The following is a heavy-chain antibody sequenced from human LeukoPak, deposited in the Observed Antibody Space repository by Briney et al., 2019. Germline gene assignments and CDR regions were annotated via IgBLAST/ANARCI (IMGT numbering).Heavy chain of an antibody. CDR1: GFTFSRYA. J-gene: IGHJ4*02. Sequence: GGSLRLSCAASGFTFSRYAMHWVRQGPGKGLEWVAFLHLDGRKDDYADSVKGRFTISRDNSKNMFHLQMYSLRIEDTAVYYCARRYSSSGGSWYFDYWGQGTLVTVSS. CDR3: ARRYSSSGGSWYFDY. V-gene: IGHV3-30*02. CDR2: LHLDGRKD. D-gene: IGHD6-13*01.